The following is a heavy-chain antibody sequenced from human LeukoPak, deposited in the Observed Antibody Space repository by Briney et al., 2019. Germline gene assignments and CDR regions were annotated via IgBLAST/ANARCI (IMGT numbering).Heavy chain of an antibody. V-gene: IGHV4-4*02. CDR2: IYYSGTT. Sequence: SGTLSLTCAVSGGSISSSNWWSWVRQPPGKGLERIGSIYYSGTTYYNPSLKSRVTISVDTSKNQFSLKLTSVTAADTAVYYCARSWGTEGPTHNWFDPWGQGTLVTVSS. J-gene: IGHJ5*02. D-gene: IGHD3-16*01. CDR3: ARSWGTEGPTHNWFDP. CDR1: GGSISSSNW.